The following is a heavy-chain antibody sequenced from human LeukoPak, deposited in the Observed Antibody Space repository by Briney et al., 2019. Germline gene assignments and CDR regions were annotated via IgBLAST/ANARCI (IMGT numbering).Heavy chain of an antibody. J-gene: IGHJ4*02. CDR2: IRSKANSYAT. CDR3: IHYGSGSYSTDY. V-gene: IGHV3-73*01. D-gene: IGHD3-10*01. Sequence: KVSCKASGYTFTDYYMHWVRQASGKGQEWVGRIRSKANSYATAYAASVKGRFTISRDDSKNTAYLQMNSLKTEDTAVYYCIHYGSGSYSTDYWGQGTLVTVSS. CDR1: GYTFTDYY.